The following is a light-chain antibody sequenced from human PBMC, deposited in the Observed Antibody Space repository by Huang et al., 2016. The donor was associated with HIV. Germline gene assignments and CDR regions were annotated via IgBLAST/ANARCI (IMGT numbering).Light chain of an antibody. CDR1: QDINNF. CDR3: QQYYSYRT. Sequence: AIRMTQSPSSLSASTGDRVNITCRASQDINNFLAWYQQKPGKAPNLLIYAASIFETGGPSRFSGSGSGTEFNLSISCLQSEDFATYYCQQYYSYRTFGQGTQVEIK. CDR2: AAS. V-gene: IGKV1-8*01. J-gene: IGKJ1*01.